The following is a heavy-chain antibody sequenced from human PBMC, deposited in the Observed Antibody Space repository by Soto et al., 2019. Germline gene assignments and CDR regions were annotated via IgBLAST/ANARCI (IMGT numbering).Heavy chain of an antibody. Sequence: QVQLQESGPGLVKPSETLSLTCTVSGDSISTYYWSWIRQPPGKGLEWIGYIYYSGSTNYNPSLESRVTISVDTAKTQFSLKMTSVTAADTAVYYCARLGRDWGSLGYWGQGTLVTVSS. CDR3: ARLGRDWGSLGY. D-gene: IGHD7-27*01. CDR1: GDSISTYY. V-gene: IGHV4-59*08. J-gene: IGHJ4*02. CDR2: IYYSGST.